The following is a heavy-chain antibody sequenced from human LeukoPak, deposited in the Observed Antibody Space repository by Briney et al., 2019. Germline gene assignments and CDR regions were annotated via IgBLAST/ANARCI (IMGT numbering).Heavy chain of an antibody. Sequence: GGSLRLSCAASGFIFSSYGMHWVRQAPGKGLEWVAFIRYDGSNKYYADSVKGRFTISRDNSKNTLYLQMNSLRAEDTAVYYCASNILTGYYGFTGFDYWGQGTLVTVSS. CDR3: ASNILTGYYGFTGFDY. J-gene: IGHJ4*02. CDR2: IRYDGSNK. D-gene: IGHD3-9*01. V-gene: IGHV3-30*02. CDR1: GFIFSSYG.